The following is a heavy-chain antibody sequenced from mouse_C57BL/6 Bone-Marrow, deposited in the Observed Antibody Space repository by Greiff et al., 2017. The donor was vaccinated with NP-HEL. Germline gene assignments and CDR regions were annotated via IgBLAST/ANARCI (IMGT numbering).Heavy chain of an antibody. CDR2: ISDGGSYT. CDR3: ARTDYGNY. CDR1: GFTFSSYA. Sequence: EVMLVESGGGLVKPGGSLKLSCAASGFTFSSYAMSWVRQTPEKRLEWVATISDGGSYTYYPDNVKGRFTISRDNAKNNLYLQMSHLKSEDTAMYYCARTDYGNYWGQGTTLTVSS. V-gene: IGHV5-4*03. D-gene: IGHD2-1*01. J-gene: IGHJ2*01.